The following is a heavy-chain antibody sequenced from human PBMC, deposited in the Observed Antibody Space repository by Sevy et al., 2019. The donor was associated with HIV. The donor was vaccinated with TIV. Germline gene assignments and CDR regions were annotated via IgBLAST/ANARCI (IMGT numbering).Heavy chain of an antibody. J-gene: IGHJ3*01. V-gene: IGHV4-39*01. D-gene: IGHD4-17*01. CDR2: IYYSGAT. CDR1: GGSVSNPNYY. Sequence: SETLSLTCSVSGGSVSNPNYYWGWIRQPPGKGLEWIGRIYYSGATSYNPSLESRVTTSVDTSNTRFSLILTSVTAADTAVYYCARSQHFSGDYADYAFDVWGQGTMVTVSS. CDR3: ARSQHFSGDYADYAFDV.